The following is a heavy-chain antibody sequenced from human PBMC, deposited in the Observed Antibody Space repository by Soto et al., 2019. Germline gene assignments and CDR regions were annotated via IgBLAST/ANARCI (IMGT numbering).Heavy chain of an antibody. CDR1: GGSISSGDSY. CDR2: IYYSGTT. V-gene: IGHV4-30-4*01. CDR3: VRDRAGMGTGDY. J-gene: IGHJ4*02. Sequence: QVQLQESGPGLVKPSQTLSLTCTVSGGSISSGDSYWSWIRQPPGKGLEWIGYIYYSGTTYYNPSLKRRVTISVATSRNQFSLKLTSVTAADTAVYYCVRDRAGMGTGDYWGQGTLVTVSS. D-gene: IGHD1-1*01.